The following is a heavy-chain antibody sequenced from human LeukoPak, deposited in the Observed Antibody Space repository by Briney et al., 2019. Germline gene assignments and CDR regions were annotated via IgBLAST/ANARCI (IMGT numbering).Heavy chain of an antibody. CDR2: ISYDGSNK. CDR1: GFTFSSYA. D-gene: IGHD6-13*01. Sequence: GGSLRLSCAASGFTFSSYAMHWVRQAPGKGLEWVAVISYDGSNKYYADSVKGRFTISRDNSKNTLYLQMNSLRAEDTAVYYCARIAAARSGAYDAFDIWGQGTVVTVSS. V-gene: IGHV3-30*04. J-gene: IGHJ3*02. CDR3: ARIAAARSGAYDAFDI.